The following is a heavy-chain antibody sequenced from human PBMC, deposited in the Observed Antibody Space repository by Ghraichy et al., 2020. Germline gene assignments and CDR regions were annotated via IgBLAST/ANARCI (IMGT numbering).Heavy chain of an antibody. V-gene: IGHV3-74*01. CDR1: GFSFNNYW. D-gene: IGHD2-15*01. CDR2: INSDGRGT. CDR3: AREYCRGGRCFFGTGGSHFDY. J-gene: IGHJ4*02. Sequence: LNISCAASGFSFNNYWMHWVRQAPGKGLVWVSRINSDGRGTIYAGSVKGRFTISRDNARNTLYLQMNSLRAEDTAVYYCAREYCRGGRCFFGTGGSHFDYWGQGTLVTVSS.